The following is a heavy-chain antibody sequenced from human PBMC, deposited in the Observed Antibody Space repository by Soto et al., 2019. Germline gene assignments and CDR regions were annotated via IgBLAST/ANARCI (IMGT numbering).Heavy chain of an antibody. CDR1: GFTFSSYG. D-gene: IGHD6-19*01. V-gene: IGHV3-33*01. CDR2: IWYDGSNK. Sequence: VQLVESGGGVVQPGRSLRLSCAASGFTFSSYGMHWVRQAPGKGLEWVAVIWYDGSNKYYADSVKGRFAISRDHSKNTLYLQMNSLRAEDTAVYHCARNRSGWAFDYWGQGTLVTVSS. J-gene: IGHJ4*02. CDR3: ARNRSGWAFDY.